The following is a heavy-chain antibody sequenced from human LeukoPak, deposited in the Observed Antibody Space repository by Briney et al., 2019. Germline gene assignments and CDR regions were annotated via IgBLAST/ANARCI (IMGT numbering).Heavy chain of an antibody. CDR2: IKKQGSEK. CDR1: GFSISSYW. Sequence: SGGSLRLSCEASGFSISSYWMTWVRQAPGKGLEWVGNIKKQGSEKYYVDSVKGRFTIARDNAKNSLYLQMNNLRAEDTAMYYCVRHAYYVFDIWGQGTMVTVSS. D-gene: IGHD3-10*01. CDR3: VRHAYYVFDI. V-gene: IGHV3-7*01. J-gene: IGHJ3*02.